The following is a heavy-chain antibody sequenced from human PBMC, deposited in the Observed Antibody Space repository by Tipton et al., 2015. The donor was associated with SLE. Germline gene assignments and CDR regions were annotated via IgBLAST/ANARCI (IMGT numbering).Heavy chain of an antibody. D-gene: IGHD3-3*01. CDR3: ARAYYDFWSGLGGY. V-gene: IGHV3-7*01. CDR1: GFTFSSNW. Sequence: SLRLSCAASGFTFSSNWMSWVRQAPGKGLEWVANINQDGSEKYYVDSVKGRFTISRDNAKNSLFLQMNSPGAEDAAVYYCARAYYDFWSGLGGYWGQGTLVTVSS. J-gene: IGHJ4*02. CDR2: INQDGSEK.